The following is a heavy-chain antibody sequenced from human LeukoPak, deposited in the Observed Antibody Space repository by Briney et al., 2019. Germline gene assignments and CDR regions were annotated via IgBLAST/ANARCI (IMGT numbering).Heavy chain of an antibody. V-gene: IGHV4-61*02. CDR1: GASISSVGYY. CDR3: ARVYPGRPY. D-gene: IGHD2/OR15-2a*01. CDR2: ISTSGNT. J-gene: IGHJ4*02. Sequence: SETLSLTCIVSGASISSVGYYWSWIRQPAGKGLEWIGRISTSGNTNYNPSLKSRVTISVDMSKNQFSLKLSSVTAADTAVYYCARVYPGRPYWGQGTLVTVSS.